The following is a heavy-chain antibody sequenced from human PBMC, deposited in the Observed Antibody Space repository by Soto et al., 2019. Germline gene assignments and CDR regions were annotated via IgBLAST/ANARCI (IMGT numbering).Heavy chain of an antibody. Sequence: QVQLVESGGGVVQPGRSLRLSCAASGFTFSSYGMHWVRQAPGKGLEWVAVIWYDGSNKYYADSVKGRFTISRDNSKNTLYLQMNSLRAEDTAVYYCASHRIAAAGNEYFQHWGRAPWSPSPQ. D-gene: IGHD6-13*01. J-gene: IGHJ1*01. CDR3: ASHRIAAAGNEYFQH. V-gene: IGHV3-33*01. CDR2: IWYDGSNK. CDR1: GFTFSSYG.